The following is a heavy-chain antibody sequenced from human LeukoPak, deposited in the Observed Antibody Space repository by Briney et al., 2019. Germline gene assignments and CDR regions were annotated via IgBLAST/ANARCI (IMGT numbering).Heavy chain of an antibody. Sequence: GGSLRLSCAASGFTVGSNTMSWVRQAPGKGLEWVSIINSGCSTSYADSVKGRFTISRDNSKNTLYLQMNSLRTEDTAVYYCARAPYDILTGYSPYYFESWGQGTLVTVSS. J-gene: IGHJ4*02. CDR1: GFTVGSNT. D-gene: IGHD3-9*01. V-gene: IGHV3-66*01. CDR3: ARAPYDILTGYSPYYFES. CDR2: INSGCST.